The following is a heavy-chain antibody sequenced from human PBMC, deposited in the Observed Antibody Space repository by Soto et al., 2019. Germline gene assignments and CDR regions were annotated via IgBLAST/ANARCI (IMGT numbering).Heavy chain of an antibody. Sequence: SETLSLTCAVYGGSFSGYYWSWIRQPPGKGLEWIGEINHSGSTNYNPSLKSRVTISVDTSKNQFSLKLSSVTAADTAVYYCARGVIAAAGLQLNWFDPWGQGTLVTVSS. CDR3: ARGVIAAAGLQLNWFDP. CDR1: GGSFSGYY. CDR2: INHSGST. D-gene: IGHD6-13*01. J-gene: IGHJ5*02. V-gene: IGHV4-34*01.